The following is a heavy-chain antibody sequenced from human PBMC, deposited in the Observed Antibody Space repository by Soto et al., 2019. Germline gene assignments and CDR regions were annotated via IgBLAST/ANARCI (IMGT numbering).Heavy chain of an antibody. CDR2: ISGSGGST. J-gene: IGHJ5*02. D-gene: IGHD2-2*03. CDR1: GFTFSSYA. V-gene: IGHV3-23*01. CDR3: AKDPRRSSPLLGYCSSTSCYGWFDP. Sequence: GGSLRLSCAASGFTFSSYAMSWVRQAPGKGLEWVSAISGSGGSTYYADSVKGRFTISRDNSKNTLYLQMNSLRAEDTAVYYCAKDPRRSSPLLGYCSSTSCYGWFDPWGQGTLVTVSS.